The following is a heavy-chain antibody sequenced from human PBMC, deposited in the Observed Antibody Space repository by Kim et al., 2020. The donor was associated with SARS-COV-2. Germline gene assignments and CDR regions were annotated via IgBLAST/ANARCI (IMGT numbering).Heavy chain of an antibody. Sequence: GGSLRLSCAASGFTFSSYAMHWVRQAPGKGLEWVAVISYDGSNKYYADSVKGRFTISRDNSKNTLYLQMNSLRVEDTAVYYCARDTHYYDSSGYYYPPYYCCGIDLWRQGPTLTVSS. J-gene: IGHJ6*02. CDR3: ARDTHYYDSSGYYYPPYYCCGIDL. CDR1: GFTFSSYA. D-gene: IGHD3-22*01. CDR2: ISYDGSNK. V-gene: IGHV3-30*04.